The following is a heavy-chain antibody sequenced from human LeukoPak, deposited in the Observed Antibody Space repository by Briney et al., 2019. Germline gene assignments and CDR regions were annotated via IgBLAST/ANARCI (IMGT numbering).Heavy chain of an antibody. CDR3: ARRQDGHDY. Sequence: SETLSLTCTVSGGSISSGFYYWSWNRQPAGKGLEWIGRIYTSGSTNYNPSLKSRVTISVDTSKNQFSLKLSSVTAADTAVYYCARRQDGHDYWGQGTLVTVSS. V-gene: IGHV4-61*02. CDR2: IYTSGST. CDR1: GGSISSGFYY. J-gene: IGHJ4*02.